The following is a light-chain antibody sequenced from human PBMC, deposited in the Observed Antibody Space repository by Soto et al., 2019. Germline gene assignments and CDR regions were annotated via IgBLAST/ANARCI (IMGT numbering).Light chain of an antibody. CDR1: QSISSY. J-gene: IGKJ4*01. CDR3: QRSLSTPLS. Sequence: DIQMTQSPSSLSASVGDRVTITCRASQSISSYLHWYQQKPGKAPKLLIYAAFNLQSGVPSRFSGSGSGTDLTLTISSLQPEYFATYYCQRSLSTPLSFGGGTKVEIK. V-gene: IGKV1-39*01. CDR2: AAF.